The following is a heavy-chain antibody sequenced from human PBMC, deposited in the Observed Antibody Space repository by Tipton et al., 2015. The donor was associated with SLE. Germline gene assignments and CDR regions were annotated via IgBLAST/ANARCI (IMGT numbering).Heavy chain of an antibody. J-gene: IGHJ3*02. V-gene: IGHV4-39*07. CDR3: ARERLTMIANEAFDI. CDR2: IYYSGST. Sequence: TLSLTCTVSGGSISSSSYYWGWIRQPPGKGLEWIGSIYYSGSTYYNPSLKSRVTISVDTSKNQFSLKLSSVTAADTAVYYCARERLTMIANEAFDIWGQGTMVTVSS. D-gene: IGHD3-22*01. CDR1: GGSISSSSYY.